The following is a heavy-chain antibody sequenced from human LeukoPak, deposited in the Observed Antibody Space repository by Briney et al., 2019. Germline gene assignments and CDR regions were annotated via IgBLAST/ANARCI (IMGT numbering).Heavy chain of an antibody. CDR3: VRERRYDSSGYYFESDY. J-gene: IGHJ4*02. D-gene: IGHD3-22*01. Sequence: ASVKVSCKASGSTFSNYGFSWVRQAPGQGLEWMGRIIPMFGSANYAQKFQGRVTITTDKSTATTNMELGSLRSEDTAVYYCVRERRYDSSGYYFESDYWGQGTLVTVSS. CDR2: IIPMFGSA. CDR1: GSTFSNYG. V-gene: IGHV1-69*05.